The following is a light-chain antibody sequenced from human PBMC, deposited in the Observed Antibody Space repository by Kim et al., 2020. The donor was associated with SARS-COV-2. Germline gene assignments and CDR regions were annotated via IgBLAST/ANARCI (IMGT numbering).Light chain of an antibody. Sequence: DIQMTQSPSTLSASVGDRVNLTCRASQSIGSWLAWYQQKPGKAPNLLISDASTLEGGVPSRFSGSGSGTEFTLTISSLQPDDFGTYYCQQYVSYSTFGQGTKVDIK. V-gene: IGKV1-5*01. CDR1: QSIGSW. CDR3: QQYVSYST. CDR2: DAS. J-gene: IGKJ1*01.